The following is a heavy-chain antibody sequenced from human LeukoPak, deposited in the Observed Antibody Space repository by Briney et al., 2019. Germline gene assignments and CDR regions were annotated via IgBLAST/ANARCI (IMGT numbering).Heavy chain of an antibody. CDR1: GYTFTSYG. CDR2: IIPIFGTA. CDR3: ASSSYSSGWYPFDY. Sequence: SVKVSCKASGYTFTSYGISWVRQAPGQGLEWMGGIIPIFGTANYAQKFQGRVTITADESTSTAYMELSSLRSEDTAVYYCASSSYSSGWYPFDYWGQGTLVTVSS. V-gene: IGHV1-69*13. J-gene: IGHJ4*02. D-gene: IGHD6-19*01.